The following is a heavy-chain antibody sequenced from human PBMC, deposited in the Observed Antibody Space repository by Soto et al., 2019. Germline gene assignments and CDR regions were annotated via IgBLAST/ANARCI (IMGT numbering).Heavy chain of an antibody. CDR3: AKKRIGGYCSTNRCYVLQH. D-gene: IGHD2-2*01. J-gene: IGHJ1*01. CDR2: ISYDGKDR. V-gene: IGHV3-30*18. CDR1: GFNFGYYG. Sequence: QVLLVESGGGVVQPGGPLTLSCEASGFNFGYYGMHWVRQVPGKGLEWVAIISYDGKDRYYTDSVKGRFTISRDNSKNTLYLQMNSLKPKDTAVYYCAKKRIGGYCSTNRCYVLQHWGQGTLVTVSS.